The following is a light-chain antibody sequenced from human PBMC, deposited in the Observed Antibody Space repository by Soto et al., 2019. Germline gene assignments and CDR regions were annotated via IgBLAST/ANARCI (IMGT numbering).Light chain of an antibody. J-gene: IGKJ1*01. CDR2: GAS. V-gene: IGKV3-20*01. Sequence: EIVLTQSPGTLSLSPGERATLSCRASQSVSSIFLAWYQHKPGQALRLLIYGASSRATGIPDRFSGSGSGTDFTLTISRLEPEDFAVYYCQQYGSSSWTFGQGTKVEIK. CDR1: QSVSSIF. CDR3: QQYGSSSWT.